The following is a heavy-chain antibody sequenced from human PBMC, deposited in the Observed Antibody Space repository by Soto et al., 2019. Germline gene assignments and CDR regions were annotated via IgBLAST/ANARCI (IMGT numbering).Heavy chain of an antibody. D-gene: IGHD3-22*01. J-gene: IGHJ4*02. CDR3: ARDWGVYYHDSGTHIPHLDY. Sequence: EVQLVESGGGLVQPGGSLRLSCAASGFTFSSNGMNWVCQAPGKGLEWISFISIGGTTIYYADSVKGRFTISRDQAKSSLYLQMNSLRDEDTAVYFCARDWGVYYHDSGTHIPHLDYWGQGTLVTVSS. CDR1: GFTFSSNG. V-gene: IGHV3-48*02. CDR2: ISIGGTTI.